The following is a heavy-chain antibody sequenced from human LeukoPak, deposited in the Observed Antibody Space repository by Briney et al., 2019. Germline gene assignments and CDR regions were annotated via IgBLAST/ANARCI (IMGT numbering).Heavy chain of an antibody. CDR1: GFTFSSYA. V-gene: IGHV3-23*01. J-gene: IGHJ4*02. D-gene: IGHD6-6*01. CDR3: AKDMYSSSSGAFDY. CDR2: ISGSGVST. Sequence: GGSLRLSCAASGFTFSSYAMSWVRQAPGKGLEWVSAISGSGVSTFYADSVKGRFSISRDNSKNTLYVQMNSLRAEDTAVYYCAKDMYSSSSGAFDYWGQGTLVTVSS.